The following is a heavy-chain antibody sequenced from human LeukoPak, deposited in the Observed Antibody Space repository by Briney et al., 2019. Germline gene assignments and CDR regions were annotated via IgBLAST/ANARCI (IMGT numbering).Heavy chain of an antibody. D-gene: IGHD3-9*01. CDR2: ISAYNGNT. CDR3: ARVQYYDILTGYLY. J-gene: IGHJ4*02. V-gene: IGHV1-18*01. CDR1: GYTFTSYG. Sequence: ASVKVSCKASGYTFTSYGISWVRQAPGQGLEWMGWISAYNGNTNYAQKLQGRVTMTTDTSTSTAYMELRSLRSDDTAVYYCARVQYYDILTGYLYWGQGTLVTVSS.